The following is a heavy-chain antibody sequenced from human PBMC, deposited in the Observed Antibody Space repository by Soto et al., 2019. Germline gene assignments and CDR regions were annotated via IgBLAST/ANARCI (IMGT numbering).Heavy chain of an antibody. CDR1: GGSFSGYY. CDR3: ADNWYDVFLAFDI. V-gene: IGHV4-34*04. D-gene: IGHD1-1*01. Sequence: QVQLQQWGAGLLKPSETLSLTCAVYGGSFSGYYWSWIRQPPGEGLEWVGESNHSGSTNNNPSLKGRGSISVDASKNRFSLKLRSVTAADTAVYYCADNWYDVFLAFDIWGQGTMVTVSS. J-gene: IGHJ3*02. CDR2: SNHSGST.